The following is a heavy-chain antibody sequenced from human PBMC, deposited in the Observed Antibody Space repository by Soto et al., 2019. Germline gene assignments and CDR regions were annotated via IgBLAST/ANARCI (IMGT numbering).Heavy chain of an antibody. CDR3: ASQHYYDSSGYYVVY. V-gene: IGHV4-59*04. J-gene: IGHJ4*02. CDR2: IHYSGST. Sequence: PSETLSLTCTVSGGSISSYYWGWIRQPPGKGLEWIGNIHYSGSTYYDSSLQSRVTISIDTSKNQFSLKLSSVTATDTAVYYCASQHYYDSSGYYVVYWGQGNLVTVS. D-gene: IGHD3-22*01. CDR1: GGSISSYY.